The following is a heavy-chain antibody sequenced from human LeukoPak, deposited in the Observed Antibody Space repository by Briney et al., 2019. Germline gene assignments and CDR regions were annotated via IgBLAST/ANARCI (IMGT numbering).Heavy chain of an antibody. V-gene: IGHV4-59*01. Sequence: SETLSLTCTVSGGSISSYYWSWIRQPPGKGLEWIGYIYYSGSTNYNPSLKSRVTISVDTSKNQFSLKLSSVTAADTAVYYCARGKLYYYDSSGYYTFWYYYGMDVWGQGTTVTVSS. D-gene: IGHD3-22*01. CDR3: ARGKLYYYDSSGYYTFWYYYGMDV. CDR2: IYYSGST. J-gene: IGHJ6*02. CDR1: GGSISSYY.